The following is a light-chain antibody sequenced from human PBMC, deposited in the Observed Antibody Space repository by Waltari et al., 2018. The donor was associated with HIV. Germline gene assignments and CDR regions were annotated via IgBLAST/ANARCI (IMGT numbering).Light chain of an antibody. J-gene: IGLJ2*01. CDR1: STEDGFYNL. CDR2: EGS. V-gene: IGLV2-23*01. CDR3: CTYAGSFVV. Sequence: QTALTQTASVSGSPGQSITLSCTGTSTEDGFYNLVSWYQQYPGKAPKLMLYEGSKRPSGGSNRFSGSKTGNTASLTISGLQTEDEADYYWCTYAGSFVVFGGGTKLTVL.